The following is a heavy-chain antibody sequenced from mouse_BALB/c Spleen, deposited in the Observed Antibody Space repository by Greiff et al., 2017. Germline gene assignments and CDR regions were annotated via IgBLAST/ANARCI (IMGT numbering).Heavy chain of an antibody. V-gene: IGHV3-2*02. CDR2: ISYSGST. CDR1: GYSITSDYA. J-gene: IGHJ2*01. Sequence: EVKLMESGPGLVKPSQSLSLTCTVTGYSITSDYAWNWIRQFPGNKLEWMGYISYSGSTSYNPSLKSRISITRDTSKNQFFLQLNSVTTEDTATYYCVTGAYYFDYWGQGTTLTVSS. D-gene: IGHD3-1*01. CDR3: VTGAYYFDY.